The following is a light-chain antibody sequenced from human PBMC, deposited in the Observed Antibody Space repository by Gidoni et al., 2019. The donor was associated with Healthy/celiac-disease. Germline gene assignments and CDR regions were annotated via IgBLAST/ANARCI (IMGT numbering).Light chain of an antibody. CDR3: QQYNSYSWT. J-gene: IGKJ1*01. V-gene: IGKV1-5*03. CDR2: KAS. CDR1: QSISSW. Sequence: DIQMTQSPSTLSASVGHRVTITCRASQSISSWLAWYQQKPGKAPKLLIYKASSLESGVPSRFSGSGSGTEFTLTISSLQPDDFATYYCQQYNSYSWTFGQGTKVETK.